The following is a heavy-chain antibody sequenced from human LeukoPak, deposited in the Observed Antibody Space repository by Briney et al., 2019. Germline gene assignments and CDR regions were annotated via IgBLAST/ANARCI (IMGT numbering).Heavy chain of an antibody. V-gene: IGHV1-18*01. CDR2: ISAYNGNT. CDR3: ARVSYYYYDSSGYYDY. CDR1: GYTFTSYG. Sequence: ASVKVSCKASGYTFTSYGISWVRQAPGQGLEWMGWISAYNGNTNYAQKLQGRVTMTTDTSTSTAYMEPRSLRSDDTAVYYCARVSYYYYDSSGYYDYWGQGTLVTVSS. J-gene: IGHJ4*02. D-gene: IGHD3-22*01.